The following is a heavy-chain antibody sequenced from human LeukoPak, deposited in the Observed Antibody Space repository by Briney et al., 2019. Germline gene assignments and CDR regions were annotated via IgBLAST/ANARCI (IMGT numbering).Heavy chain of an antibody. J-gene: IGHJ4*02. Sequence: ASVKVSCKVSGYTVTELSMHWVRQAPGKGLEWMGGFDPEDGETIYAQKFQGRVTMTEDTSTDTAYMELSSLRSEDTAVYYCATGRGYYYDSSGYSFDYWGQGTLVTVSS. CDR1: GYTVTELS. CDR3: ATGRGYYYDSSGYSFDY. D-gene: IGHD3-22*01. CDR2: FDPEDGET. V-gene: IGHV1-24*01.